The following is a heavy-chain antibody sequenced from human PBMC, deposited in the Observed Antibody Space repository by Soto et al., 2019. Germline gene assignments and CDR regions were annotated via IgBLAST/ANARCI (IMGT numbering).Heavy chain of an antibody. D-gene: IGHD4-17*01. CDR1: GGSISSYY. V-gene: IGHV4-59*01. Sequence: SETLSLTCTVSGGSISSYYWSWIRQPPGKGLEWIGYIYYSGSTNYNPSLKSRVTISVDTSKNQFSLKLSSVTAADTAVYYCARGALDYGDYGGNNWFDPWGQGTLVTVSS. CDR3: ARGALDYGDYGGNNWFDP. J-gene: IGHJ5*02. CDR2: IYYSGST.